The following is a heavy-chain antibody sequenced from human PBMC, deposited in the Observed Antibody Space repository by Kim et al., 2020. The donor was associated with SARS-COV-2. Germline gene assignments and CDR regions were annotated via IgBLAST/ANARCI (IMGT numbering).Heavy chain of an antibody. D-gene: IGHD3-16*01. V-gene: IGHV4-34*01. J-gene: IGHJ3*02. CDR3: ARGGSGAGSLGAFDI. Sequence: PSLKSRVTISVDTSKNQFSLKLSSVTAADTAVYYCARGGSGAGSLGAFDIWGQGTMVTVSS.